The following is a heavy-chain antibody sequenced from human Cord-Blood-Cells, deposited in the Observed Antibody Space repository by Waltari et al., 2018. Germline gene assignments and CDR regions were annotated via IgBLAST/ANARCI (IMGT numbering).Heavy chain of an antibody. CDR1: GFTVSSNY. CDR3: AGIAAAGNDAFDI. V-gene: IGHV3-53*04. CDR2: IYSGGST. Sequence: EVQLVESGGGLVQPGGSLRRSCAASGFTVSSNYMSWVRQAPGKGLEWVSVIYSGGSTYYADSVKGRFTISRHNSKNTLYLQMNSLRAEDTAVYYCAGIAAAGNDAFDIWGQGTMVTVSS. J-gene: IGHJ3*02. D-gene: IGHD6-13*01.